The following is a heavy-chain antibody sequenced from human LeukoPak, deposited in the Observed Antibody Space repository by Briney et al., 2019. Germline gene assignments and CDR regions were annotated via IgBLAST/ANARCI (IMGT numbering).Heavy chain of an antibody. J-gene: IGHJ4*02. CDR3: ARVEVGGSYSKFDY. CDR2: INEDGSTI. V-gene: IGHV3-74*01. D-gene: IGHD1-26*01. CDR1: GFSFSSYW. Sequence: PGASLRLSCAASGFSFSSYWMHWVRQAPGKGLVWVSRINEDGSTINYADSVKGRFTISRDNAKNTLSPQMNSLRAEDTAVYYCARVEVGGSYSKFDYWGQGTLVTVSS.